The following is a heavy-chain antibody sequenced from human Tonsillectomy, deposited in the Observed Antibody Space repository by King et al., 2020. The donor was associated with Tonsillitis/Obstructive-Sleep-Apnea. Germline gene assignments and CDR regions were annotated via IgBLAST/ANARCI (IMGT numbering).Heavy chain of an antibody. V-gene: IGHV4-34*01. D-gene: IGHD1-20*01. CDR2: ISHGGST. CDR1: GESFRGHY. Sequence: VQLPQWGAGLLKPSETLSLTCAVYGESFRGHYWSWIRQSPGKGLEWIGEISHGGSTKYNPSLKSRVIISVDTSKNQFSLKLTSVTAADTAVYYCARRHSVTVVPFDYWDQGTLVTVSS. J-gene: IGHJ4*02. CDR3: ARRHSVTVVPFDY.